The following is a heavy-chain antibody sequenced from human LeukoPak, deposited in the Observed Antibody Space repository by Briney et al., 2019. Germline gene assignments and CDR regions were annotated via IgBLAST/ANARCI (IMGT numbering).Heavy chain of an antibody. CDR3: ARGAES. Sequence: PGGSLRLSCAASGFXFSTYAVTWVRQAPGKGLEWVSIITRSGGTYYADSVKGRFTISRDNAKNTLYLEMNSLRVEDTAVYYCARGAESWGQGTLVTVSS. CDR1: GFXFSTYA. CDR2: ITRSGGT. J-gene: IGHJ5*02. D-gene: IGHD1-26*01. V-gene: IGHV3-23*01.